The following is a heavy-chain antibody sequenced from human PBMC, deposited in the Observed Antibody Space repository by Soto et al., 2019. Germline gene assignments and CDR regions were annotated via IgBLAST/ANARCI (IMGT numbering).Heavy chain of an antibody. CDR3: AKDGKYSNGWWAAFDT. CDR2: ISGSGGST. D-gene: IGHD6-19*01. CDR1: GFTFSDYA. J-gene: IGHJ3*02. V-gene: IGHV3-23*01. Sequence: EVQVLESGGGLVQPGGSLRLSCAASGFTFSDYAMNWVRQAPGKGLEWVSTISGSGGSTYYADSVRGRFTISRDNSKNTLYLQMNSLRAEDTAVYYCAKDGKYSNGWWAAFDTWGQGTVVTVS.